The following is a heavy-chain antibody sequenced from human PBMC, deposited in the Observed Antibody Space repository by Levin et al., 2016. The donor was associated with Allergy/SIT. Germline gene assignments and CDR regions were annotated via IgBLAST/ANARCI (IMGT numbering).Heavy chain of an antibody. J-gene: IGHJ4*02. D-gene: IGHD6-19*01. Sequence: ASVKVSCKASGYNVRNYGFTWVRQAPGQGLEWMGWISTYNGNTNYAQNFQGRVTLTTDTPTGTAATAHLDLRSLTSDDTAVYYCAGDLYINGWVTGGHWGQGTLVTVSS. CDR3: AGDLYINGWVTGGH. CDR2: ISTYNGNT. V-gene: IGHV1-18*01. CDR1: GYNVRNYG.